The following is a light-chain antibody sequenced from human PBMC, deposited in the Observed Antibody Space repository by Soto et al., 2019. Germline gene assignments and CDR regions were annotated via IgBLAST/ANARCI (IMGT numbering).Light chain of an antibody. CDR3: QQDASSPPA. CDR1: QSVSSN. V-gene: IGKV3-15*01. Sequence: DIVLPQSPSTLSVSPGERATLSCRASQSVSSNLAWYQQKPGQAPRLLIYGASTRATGIPARFSGSGSGTEFTLTISRLEPEDFAVYYCQQDASSPPAFGGGTKV. J-gene: IGKJ4*01. CDR2: GAS.